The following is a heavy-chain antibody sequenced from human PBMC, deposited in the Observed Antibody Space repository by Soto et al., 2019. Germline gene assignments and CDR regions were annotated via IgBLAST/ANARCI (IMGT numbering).Heavy chain of an antibody. CDR3: ARRPPDYGDQYYFDY. J-gene: IGHJ4*02. Sequence: QVQLQESGPGLVKPSQTLSLTCTVSGGSISSGGYYWSWIRQHPGKGLEWIGYIYYSGSTYYNPSRKSRVTISVDTSKNQFSLKLSSVTAADRAVYYGARRPPDYGDQYYFDYWGQGSLVTVSS. CDR1: GGSISSGGYY. V-gene: IGHV4-31*03. D-gene: IGHD4-17*01. CDR2: IYYSGST.